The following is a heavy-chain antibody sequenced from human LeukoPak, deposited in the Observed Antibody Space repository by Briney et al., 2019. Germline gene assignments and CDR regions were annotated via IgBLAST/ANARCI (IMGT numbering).Heavy chain of an antibody. CDR1: GFTFSSYA. V-gene: IGHV3-23*01. CDR3: AKGGGHSYGPTLDY. D-gene: IGHD5-18*01. J-gene: IGHJ4*02. CDR2: ISTSGGST. Sequence: GGSLRLSCAASGFTFSSYAMTWVRQAPGKGLKWVSAISTSGGSTYYEDSVKGRFTISRANSQNTLYLQMHSLRAEDTATYYCAKGGGHSYGPTLDYWGQGTLVTVSS.